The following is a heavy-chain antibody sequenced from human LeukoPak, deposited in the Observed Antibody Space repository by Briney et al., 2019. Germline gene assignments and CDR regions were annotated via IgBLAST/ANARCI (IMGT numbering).Heavy chain of an antibody. CDR1: GYTFTSYD. D-gene: IGHD6-6*01. CDR2: FDPEDGGR. CDR3: ARANYSSSPLDY. Sequence: ASVKVSCKASGYTFTSYDINWVRQAPGKGLEWMGGFDPEDGGRIYAQKFQGRVTMTEDTSTDTAYMELSSLRSEDTAVYYCARANYSSSPLDYWGQGTLVTVSS. J-gene: IGHJ4*02. V-gene: IGHV1-24*01.